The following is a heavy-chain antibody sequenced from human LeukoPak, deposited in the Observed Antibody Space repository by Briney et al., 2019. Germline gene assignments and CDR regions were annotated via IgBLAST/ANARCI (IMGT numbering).Heavy chain of an antibody. D-gene: IGHD3-16*02. CDR3: ARGRMITFGGVIVHDAFDI. Sequence: QPGGSLRLSCATSGFSFSSYAMSWVRQAPGKGLEWVSAMSSSDDGRYYAASVRGRFTISRDTSRSTLYLQMNSPRAEDTAVYYCARGRMITFGGVIVHDAFDIWGQGTLVTVSS. CDR1: GFSFSSYA. J-gene: IGHJ3*02. V-gene: IGHV3-23*01. CDR2: MSSSDDGR.